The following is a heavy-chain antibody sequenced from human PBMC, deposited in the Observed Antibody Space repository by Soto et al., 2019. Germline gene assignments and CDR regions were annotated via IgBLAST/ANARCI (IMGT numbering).Heavy chain of an antibody. Sequence: QITLKESGPTLVKPTQTLTLTCTVSGFSLTANGVAVGWIRQPPGKALEWLALIYWDDDRRYSPSLEARLTIKKDTSRNQVVLTMTNMDPVDTGTYWCAHQKQTGYRLFDYWGRGTLVTVAS. CDR2: IYWDDDR. CDR3: AHQKQTGYRLFDY. J-gene: IGHJ4*02. V-gene: IGHV2-5*02. CDR1: GFSLTANGVA. D-gene: IGHD5-12*01.